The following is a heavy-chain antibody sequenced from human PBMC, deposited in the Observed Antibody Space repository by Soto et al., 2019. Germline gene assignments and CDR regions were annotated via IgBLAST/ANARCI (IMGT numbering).Heavy chain of an antibody. CDR1: GFTFSSYA. J-gene: IGHJ6*02. D-gene: IGHD4-17*01. CDR3: AKELDYGDYVERYYGMDV. CDR2: ISGSGGST. V-gene: IGHV3-23*01. Sequence: VSLRLSCAASGFTFSSYAMSWVRQAPGKGLEWVSAISGSGGSTYYADSVKGRFTISRDNSKNTLYLQMNSLRAEDTAVYYCAKELDYGDYVERYYGMDVWGQGTTVTVSS.